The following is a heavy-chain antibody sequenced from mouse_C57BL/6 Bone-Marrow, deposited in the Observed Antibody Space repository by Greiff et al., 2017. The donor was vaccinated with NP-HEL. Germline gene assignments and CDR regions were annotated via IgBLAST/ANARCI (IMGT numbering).Heavy chain of an antibody. D-gene: IGHD2-10*02. J-gene: IGHJ1*03. Sequence: EVQVVESGPELVKPGASVKIPCKASGYTFTDYNMDWVKQSHGKSLEWIGDINPNNGGTIYNQKFKGKATLTVDKSSSTAYMELRSLTSEDTAVYYCARGGFPRNWYFDVWGTGTTVTVSS. CDR3: ARGGFPRNWYFDV. CDR1: GYTFTDYN. CDR2: INPNNGGT. V-gene: IGHV1-18*01.